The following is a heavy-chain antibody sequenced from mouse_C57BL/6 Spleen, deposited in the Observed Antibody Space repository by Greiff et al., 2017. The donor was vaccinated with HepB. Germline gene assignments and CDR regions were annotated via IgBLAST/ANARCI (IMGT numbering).Heavy chain of an antibody. CDR3: ARGDYGSSFIYYFDY. CDR2: IDPANGNT. CDR1: GFNIKNTY. D-gene: IGHD1-1*01. Sequence: VQLKQSVAELVRPGASVKLSCTASGFNIKNTYMHWVKQRPEQGLEWIGRIDPANGNTKYAPKFQGKATITADTSSNTAYLQLSSLTSEDTAIYYCARGDYGSSFIYYFDYWGQGTTLTVSS. J-gene: IGHJ2*01. V-gene: IGHV14-3*01.